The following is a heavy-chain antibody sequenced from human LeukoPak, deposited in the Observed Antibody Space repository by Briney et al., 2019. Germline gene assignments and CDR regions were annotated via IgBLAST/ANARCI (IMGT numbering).Heavy chain of an antibody. Sequence: SETLSLTCTVPGVSIYSSTYYWAWIRQPPGKGLAFIGSIYYNENTYHNPSLKSRLTISVDTSTNHFSLRLTSVTAADTAIYYCARQLAAGNDAFDIWGQGTVVTVSS. CDR2: IYYNENT. D-gene: IGHD2-15*01. CDR1: GVSIYSSTYY. V-gene: IGHV4-39*01. J-gene: IGHJ3*02. CDR3: ARQLAAGNDAFDI.